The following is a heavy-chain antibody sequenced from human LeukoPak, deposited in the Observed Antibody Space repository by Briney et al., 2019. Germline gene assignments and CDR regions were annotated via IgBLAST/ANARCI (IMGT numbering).Heavy chain of an antibody. CDR3: AKEGFCSGANCYPPS. V-gene: IGHV3-53*01. CDR2: IYIGGNT. Sequence: PGGSLRLSCAASGFTVSSNYMTWFCQPPGKGLQWVSMIYIGGNTYYADSVQGRFTISRDNYRNTVYLQMDSLTVEDTAVYYCAKEGFCSGANCYPPSWGQGTLVTVSS. CDR1: GFTVSSNY. D-gene: IGHD2-15*01. J-gene: IGHJ5*02.